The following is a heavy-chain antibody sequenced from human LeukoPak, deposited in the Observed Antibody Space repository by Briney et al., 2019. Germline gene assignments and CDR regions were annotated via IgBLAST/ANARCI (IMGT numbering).Heavy chain of an antibody. J-gene: IGHJ4*02. CDR2: IYSGGST. D-gene: IGHD3-9*01. CDR3: ERDRLHYDSLTGYPAD. CDR1: GFTVSSNY. Sequence: PGGSLRLSCAASGFTVSSNYMRWVRQAPGKGLEWVSVIYSGGSTHYADSVKGRFTISRDNSKNTLYLQMNSLRAEDTAVYYCERDRLHYDSLTGYPADWGQGTLVTVSS. V-gene: IGHV3-66*01.